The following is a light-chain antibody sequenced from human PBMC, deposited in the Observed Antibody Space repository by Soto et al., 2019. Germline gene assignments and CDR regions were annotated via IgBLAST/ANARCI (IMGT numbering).Light chain of an antibody. Sequence: DIQMTQSPSSLSASVGDRVTITCRASQSISSYLNWYQQKPGKTPKLLIYAASSLQSGVPSGFSGSGSRTDFTLTISSLQPEDFATYYCQQSYSTLTFGPGTKVDIK. J-gene: IGKJ3*01. CDR3: QQSYSTLT. CDR1: QSISSY. V-gene: IGKV1-39*01. CDR2: AAS.